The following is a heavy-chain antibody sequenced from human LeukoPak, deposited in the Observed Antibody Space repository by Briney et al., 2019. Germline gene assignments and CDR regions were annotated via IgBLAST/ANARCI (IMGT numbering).Heavy chain of an antibody. CDR2: IYYSGST. V-gene: IGHV4-59*01. Sequence: SQTLSLTCTVSGGSISSYYWSWIRQPPGKGLEWIGYIYYSGSTNYNPSLKSRVTISVDTSKNQFSLKLSSVTAADTAVYYCARPGGTSYYYYYGMDVWGQGTTVTVSS. CDR1: GGSISSYY. CDR3: ARPGGTSYYYYYGMDV. J-gene: IGHJ6*02. D-gene: IGHD3-16*01.